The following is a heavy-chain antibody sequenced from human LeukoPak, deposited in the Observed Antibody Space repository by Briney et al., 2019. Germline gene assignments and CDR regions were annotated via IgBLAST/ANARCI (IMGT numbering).Heavy chain of an antibody. CDR2: INPSSGGT. Sequence: ASVKVSCKASGYTFTGYYFHWVRQAPGQGLEWMGWINPSSGGTNYAQKFQARVTMTRDTSISTVYMELSRLTSDDTAVYYCARDRESTTADNRWEIDYWGQGTLVTVSS. CDR3: ARDRESTTADNRWEIDY. CDR1: GYTFTGYY. D-gene: IGHD5/OR15-5a*01. J-gene: IGHJ4*02. V-gene: IGHV1-2*02.